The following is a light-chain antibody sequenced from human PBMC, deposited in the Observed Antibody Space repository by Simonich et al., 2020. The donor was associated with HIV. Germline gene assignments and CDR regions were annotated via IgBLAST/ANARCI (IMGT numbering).Light chain of an antibody. CDR2: WAS. CDR3: QQYYSTPT. J-gene: IGKJ2*01. Sequence: DIVMTQSPDSLAVSLGERATINCKSTQSVLYSSNNKNYLAWYQQKPGPPPKLLIYWASTRESGVPDRFSCSGSGTDFTLTISSLQAEDVAVYYCQQYYSTPTFGQGTKLEIK. CDR1: QSVLYSSNNKNY. V-gene: IGKV4-1*01.